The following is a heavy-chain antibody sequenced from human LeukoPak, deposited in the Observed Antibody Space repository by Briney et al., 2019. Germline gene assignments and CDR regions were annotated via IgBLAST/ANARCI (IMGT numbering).Heavy chain of an antibody. Sequence: GGSLRLSRGASGFTFSNAWMSWVRQAPGKGLEWVGRIKSKTDGGTTDYAAPVKGRFTIPRDDSKSTLYLQMNSPKTEDTAGYYCTYPMVTLDCWGQGPLVTVS. CDR3: TYPMVTLDC. D-gene: IGHD5-18*01. CDR1: GFTFSNAW. J-gene: IGHJ4*02. V-gene: IGHV3-15*01. CDR2: IKSKTDGGTT.